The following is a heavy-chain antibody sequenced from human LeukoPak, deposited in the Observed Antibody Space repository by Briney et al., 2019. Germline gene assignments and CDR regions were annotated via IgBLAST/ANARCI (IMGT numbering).Heavy chain of an antibody. CDR3: ARGPGGYCSGGSCYGNAFDI. Sequence: SETLSLTCAVYGVSFSGYYWSWVRQPPGKGLEWIGEINHSGSTNYNPSLKSRVTISVDTSKTQFSLKLSSVPAADTAVYYCARGPGGYCSGGSCYGNAFDIWGQGTMVTVSS. CDR1: GVSFSGYY. V-gene: IGHV4-34*01. CDR2: INHSGST. D-gene: IGHD2-15*01. J-gene: IGHJ3*02.